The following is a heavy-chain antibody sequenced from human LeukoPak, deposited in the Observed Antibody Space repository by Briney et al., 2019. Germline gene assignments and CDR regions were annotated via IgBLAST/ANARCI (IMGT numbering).Heavy chain of an antibody. CDR1: GDSINNNNW. CDR2: IYHSGST. V-gene: IGHV4-4*02. CDR3: ARVAYPPYFDY. J-gene: IGHJ4*02. Sequence: SGTLSLTCAVSGDSINNNNWWSWVRQSPGKGLEWIEEIYHSGSTNYNPSLKSRVTISVDKSKNQFSLKLSSVIAADTAVYYCARVAYPPYFDYWGQGTLVTVSS.